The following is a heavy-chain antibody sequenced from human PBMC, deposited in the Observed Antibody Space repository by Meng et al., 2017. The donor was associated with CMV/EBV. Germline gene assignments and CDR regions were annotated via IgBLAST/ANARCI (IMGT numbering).Heavy chain of an antibody. J-gene: IGHJ6*02. D-gene: IGHD3-3*01. CDR3: ARGGLFWSVYYPYYHYGIDV. CDR2: IYYSGST. CDR1: GGSVRSGSYY. Sequence: SETLSLTCTVSGGSVRSGSYYWSWIRQPPGTGLEWIGNIYYSGSTNYNPSLKSRVTISVDTSKNPFSPKLSSLTAADTAVYYCARGGLFWSVYYPYYHYGIDVWGQGTTVTVSS. V-gene: IGHV4-61*01.